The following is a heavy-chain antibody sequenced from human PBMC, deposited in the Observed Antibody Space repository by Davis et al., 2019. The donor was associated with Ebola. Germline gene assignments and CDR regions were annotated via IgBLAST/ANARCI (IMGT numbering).Heavy chain of an antibody. CDR3: AREDGIQLWGNFDY. CDR1: GFTFSGSA. Sequence: PGGSLRLSCAAFGFTFSGSAMYWVRQASGKGLEWVGRIRSKANSYATAYAASVRGRFTISRDTSKNTLYLQMNSLRNEDTAVYYCAREDGIQLWGNFDYWGQGTLVTVSS. D-gene: IGHD5-18*01. V-gene: IGHV3-73*01. J-gene: IGHJ4*02. CDR2: IRSKANSYAT.